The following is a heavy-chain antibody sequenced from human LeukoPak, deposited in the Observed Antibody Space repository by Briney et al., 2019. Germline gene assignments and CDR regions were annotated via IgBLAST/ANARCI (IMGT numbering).Heavy chain of an antibody. CDR1: GFTFSSYW. V-gene: IGHV3-74*01. CDR2: INTDGSTT. J-gene: IGHJ3*02. D-gene: IGHD4-23*01. CDR3: VRVGLTTVVPGLHAFDI. Sequence: GRSLRLSCAASGFTFSSYWMHWVRQAPGKGLVWVSRINTDGSTTNYADSVKGRLTISRDNAKNTLDLQMNSLRADDTAMYYCVRVGLTTVVPGLHAFDIWGQGTIVSVSS.